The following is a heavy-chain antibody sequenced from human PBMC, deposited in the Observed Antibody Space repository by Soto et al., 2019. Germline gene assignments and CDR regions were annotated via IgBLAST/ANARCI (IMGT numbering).Heavy chain of an antibody. V-gene: IGHV1-69*02. CDR1: GGTFNTYS. J-gene: IGHJ3*01. CDR3: TIGSWSGEVFDV. Sequence: QVQLVQSGAEVKKPGSSVKVSCKPSGGTFNTYSMFWVRQAPGQGLEWMGRIIPILGVANYAQKFQGRVTITADKSTSTAAMELSSLRSEDTALYYCTIGSWSGEVFDVWGQGTMVTVPS. D-gene: IGHD2-21*01. CDR2: IIPILGVA.